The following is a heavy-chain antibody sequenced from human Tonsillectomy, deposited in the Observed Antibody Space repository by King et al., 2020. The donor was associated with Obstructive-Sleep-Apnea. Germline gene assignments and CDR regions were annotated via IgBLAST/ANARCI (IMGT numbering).Heavy chain of an antibody. CDR1: GGSIRSDS. D-gene: IGHD6-19*01. Sequence: VQLQESGPGLVKPSETLSLTCTVSGGSIRSDSWSWLRQPPGKGLEWIGYIYYSGSTNYNPSLKSRVTISVDTSKNQFSLKLRSVTAADTAVYFCARQAFYHSGWNAALFDYWGQGTLVTVSS. CDR2: IYYSGST. V-gene: IGHV4-59*08. J-gene: IGHJ4*02. CDR3: ARQAFYHSGWNAALFDY.